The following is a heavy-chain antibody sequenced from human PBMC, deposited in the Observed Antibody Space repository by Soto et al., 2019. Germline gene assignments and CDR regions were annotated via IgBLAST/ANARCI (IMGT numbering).Heavy chain of an antibody. CDR3: ARDRIAVAGNPEYFQH. D-gene: IGHD6-19*01. J-gene: IGHJ1*01. CDR1: GFTVSSNY. CDR2: NYSGGST. Sequence: LRLSCAASGFTVSSNYMSWVRQAPGKGLEWVSVNYSGGSTYYADSVKGRFTISRDNSKNTLYLQMNSLRAEDTAVYYCARDRIAVAGNPEYFQHWGQGTLVTVSS. V-gene: IGHV3-66*01.